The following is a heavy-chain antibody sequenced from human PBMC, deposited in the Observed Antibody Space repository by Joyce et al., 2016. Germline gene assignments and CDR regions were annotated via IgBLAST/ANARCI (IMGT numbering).Heavy chain of an antibody. J-gene: IGHJ4*02. CDR2: ISSSGGST. Sequence: EVQLLESGGGLVQPGGSLRLSCAASRFAFSSYAMSWVRQAPGKGLEWVSTISSSGGSTYYADSVKGRFTISRDNSENTRYLQMNSLRAGDTAVYYCAKDQDYGDYSVDYWGQRTLVTVSS. CDR3: AKDQDYGDYSVDY. D-gene: IGHD4-17*01. CDR1: RFAFSSYA. V-gene: IGHV3-23*01.